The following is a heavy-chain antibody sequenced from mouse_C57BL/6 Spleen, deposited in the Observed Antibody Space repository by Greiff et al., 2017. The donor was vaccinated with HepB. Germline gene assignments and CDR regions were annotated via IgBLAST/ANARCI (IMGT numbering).Heavy chain of an antibody. CDR3: ARGIYPHMDY. D-gene: IGHD1-1*01. J-gene: IGHJ4*01. CDR1: GYTFTSYW. CDR2: IDPSDSYT. V-gene: IGHV1-69*01. Sequence: QVQLQQPGAELVMPGASVKLSCKASGYTFTSYWMHWVKQRPGQGLEWIGEIDPSDSYTNYNQKFKGKSTLTVDKSSSTAYMQLSSLTSEDSAVYYCARGIYPHMDYWGQGTSVTVSS.